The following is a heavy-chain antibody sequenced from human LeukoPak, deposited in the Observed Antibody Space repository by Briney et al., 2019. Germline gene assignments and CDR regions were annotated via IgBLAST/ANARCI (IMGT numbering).Heavy chain of an antibody. V-gene: IGHV4-59*01. Sequence: SETLSLTCTVSGGSISSYYWSWIRQPPGKGLEWIGYIYYSGSTNYNPSLKSRVTISVDTSKNQFSLKLSSVTAADTAVYYCARDRFFDWNDSDAFDTWGQGTMVTVSS. CDR3: ARDRFFDWNDSDAFDT. J-gene: IGHJ3*02. CDR1: GGSISSYY. CDR2: IYYSGST. D-gene: IGHD1-1*01.